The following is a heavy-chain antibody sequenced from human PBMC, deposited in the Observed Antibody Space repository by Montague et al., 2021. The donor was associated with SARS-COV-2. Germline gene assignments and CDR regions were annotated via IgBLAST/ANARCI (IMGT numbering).Heavy chain of an antibody. V-gene: IGHV4-34*01. CDR3: ARLGDGVVPSPILGVGPYYSYYYVDV. CDR2: IHHGGST. Sequence: SETLSLTCAVHGGSFSTYSWNWIRQPPGKGLEWIGEIHHGGSTNYNPSLKSRVTISADTSKNQSSLKLTSVAAADTAVYYCARLGDGVVPSPILGVGPYYSYYYVDVWGKGTTVTVSS. J-gene: IGHJ6*03. CDR1: GGSFSTYS. D-gene: IGHD3-10*01.